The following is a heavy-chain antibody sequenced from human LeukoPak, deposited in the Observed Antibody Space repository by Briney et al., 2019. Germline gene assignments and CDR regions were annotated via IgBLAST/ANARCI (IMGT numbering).Heavy chain of an antibody. V-gene: IGHV3-23*01. D-gene: IGHD6-19*01. CDR2: ISGSGGNT. J-gene: IGHJ5*02. CDR1: GFTFSSYG. Sequence: GGSLRLSCAASGFTFSSYGMSWVRQDPGKGLEWVSAISGSGGNTYYADSVKGRFTISRDNSKNTLYLQMNSLRAEDTAVYYCAKDTSGGPHAGWFDPWGQGTLVTASS. CDR3: AKDTSGGPHAGWFDP.